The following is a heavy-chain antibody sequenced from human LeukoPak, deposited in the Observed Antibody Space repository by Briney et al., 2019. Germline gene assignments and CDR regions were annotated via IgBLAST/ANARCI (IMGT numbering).Heavy chain of an antibody. Sequence: ASVKVSCKASGYTFTSSYMHWVRQAPGQGLEWMGIINPSGGSTTYAQKFQGRVTITADESTSTAYMELSSLRSEDTAVYYCARIAAAGTQGFQHWGQGTLVTVSS. V-gene: IGHV1-46*01. D-gene: IGHD6-13*01. J-gene: IGHJ1*01. CDR1: GYTFTSSY. CDR3: ARIAAAGTQGFQH. CDR2: INPSGGST.